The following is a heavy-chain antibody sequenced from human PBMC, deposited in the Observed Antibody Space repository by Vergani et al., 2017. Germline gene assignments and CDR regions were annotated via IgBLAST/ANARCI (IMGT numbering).Heavy chain of an antibody. CDR3: ASGARPRGGGSSRGWFDP. Sequence: QVQLVQSGAEVKKPGASVKVSCKASGYTFTSYAMHWVRQAPGQRLEWMGWINAGNGNTKYSQKFQGRVTITRDTSASTAYMELSSLRSEDTAVYYFASGARPRGGGSSRGWFDPGGQGTLVTVSS. J-gene: IGHJ5*02. D-gene: IGHD1-26*01. CDR2: INAGNGNT. V-gene: IGHV1-3*01. CDR1: GYTFTSYA.